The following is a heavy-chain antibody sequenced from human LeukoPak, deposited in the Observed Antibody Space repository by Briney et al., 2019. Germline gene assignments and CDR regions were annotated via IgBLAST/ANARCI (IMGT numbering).Heavy chain of an antibody. CDR2: ISSSGSTI. CDR1: GFTFSDYY. J-gene: IGHJ4*02. Sequence: GGSLRPSCAASGFTFSDYYMSWIRQAPGKGLEWVSYISSSGSTIYYADSVKGRFTISRDNAKNSLYLQMNNLRAEDTAVYYCAREWSGYYSFDYWGQGTLVTVSS. V-gene: IGHV3-11*04. D-gene: IGHD3-3*01. CDR3: AREWSGYYSFDY.